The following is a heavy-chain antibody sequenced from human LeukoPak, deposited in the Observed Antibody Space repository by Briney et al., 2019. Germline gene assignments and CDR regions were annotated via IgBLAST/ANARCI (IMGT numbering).Heavy chain of an antibody. CDR3: ARGGGYSANGLDV. V-gene: IGHV1-18*01. J-gene: IGHJ6*02. Sequence: ASVKVSCEASGYTFTSYDISWVRQAPGQGLEWMGWISTYNGNTNYGENLQGRVTLTTDTSTSTAYMELRSLRSDDTAMYYCARGGGYSANGLDVWGQGTTVTVSS. D-gene: IGHD4-23*01. CDR1: GYTFTSYD. CDR2: ISTYNGNT.